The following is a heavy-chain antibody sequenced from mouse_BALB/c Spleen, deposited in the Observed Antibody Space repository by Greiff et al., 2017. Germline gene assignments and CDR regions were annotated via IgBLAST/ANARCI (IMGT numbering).Heavy chain of an antibody. Sequence: EVQLVESGGGLVKPGGSLKLSCAASGFAFSSYDMSWVRQTPEKRLEWVAYISSGGGSTYYPDTVKGRFTISRDNAKNTLYLQMSSLKSEDTAMYYCARHEDYRYFDYWGQGTTLTVSS. CDR2: ISSGGGST. D-gene: IGHD2-14*01. V-gene: IGHV5-12-1*01. CDR3: ARHEDYRYFDY. J-gene: IGHJ2*01. CDR1: GFAFSSYD.